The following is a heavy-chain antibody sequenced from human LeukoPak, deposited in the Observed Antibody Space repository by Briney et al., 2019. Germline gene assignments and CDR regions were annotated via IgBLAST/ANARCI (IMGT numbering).Heavy chain of an antibody. CDR1: GFNFGDYA. J-gene: IGHJ4*02. CDR2: IRSKAYGGTT. V-gene: IGHV3-49*04. D-gene: IGHD4-17*01. CDR3: TRGDYGDYATRYYFDS. Sequence: GRSLRLSCTASGFNFGDYAVSWVRQAPGKGLEWVGFIRSKAYGGTTEYAASVKGRFTISRDDSKSIAYLQMNSLKTEDTAVYYCTRGDYGDYATRYYFDSWGQGTLVTVSS.